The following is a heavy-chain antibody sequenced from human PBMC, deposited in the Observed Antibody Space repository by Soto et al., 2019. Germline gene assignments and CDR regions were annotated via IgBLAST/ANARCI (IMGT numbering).Heavy chain of an antibody. V-gene: IGHV4-59*01. CDR3: ARLVRRAGHGSGSFYFDY. CDR1: GGSISSYY. CDR2: IYYSGST. D-gene: IGHD3-10*01. J-gene: IGHJ4*02. Sequence: SETLSLTCTVSGGSISSYYWSWIRQPPGKGLEWIGYIYYSGSTNYNPSLKSRVTISVDTSKNQFSPKLSSVTAADTAVYYCARLVRRAGHGSGSFYFDYWGQGTLVTVSS.